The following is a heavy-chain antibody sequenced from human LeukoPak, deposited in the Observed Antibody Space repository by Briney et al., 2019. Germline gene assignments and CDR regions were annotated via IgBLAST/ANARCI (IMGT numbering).Heavy chain of an antibody. V-gene: IGHV5-10-1*01. CDR2: IDPSDSYT. J-gene: IGHJ4*02. CDR3: ASLAVTTGESKTTFDY. Sequence: GESLRISCKGSGYSFTSYWISWVRQMPGEGLEWMGRIDPSDSYTNYSPSFQGHVTISADKSISTAYLQWGSLKASDTAMYYCASLAVTTGESKTTFDYWGQGTLVTVSS. D-gene: IGHD4-17*01. CDR1: GYSFTSYW.